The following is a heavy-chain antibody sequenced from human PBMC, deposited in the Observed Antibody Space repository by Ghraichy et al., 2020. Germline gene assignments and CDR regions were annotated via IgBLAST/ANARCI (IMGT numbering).Heavy chain of an antibody. CDR1: GFTFNNFA. V-gene: IGHV3-23*01. CDR3: ARTFTPGWFDP. Sequence: GGSLRLSCASSGFTFNNFAMGWVRQGPGKGLEWVSTISSGGGSTYYVDSVEGRFTISRDNSKNTLYLQMNSLRAEDTAFYYCARTFTPGWFDPWGQGTLVTVSS. J-gene: IGHJ5*02. CDR2: ISSGGGST. D-gene: IGHD2-15*01.